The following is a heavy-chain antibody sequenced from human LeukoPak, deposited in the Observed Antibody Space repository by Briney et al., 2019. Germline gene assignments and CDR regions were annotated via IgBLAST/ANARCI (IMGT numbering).Heavy chain of an antibody. V-gene: IGHV3-11*04. J-gene: IGHJ4*02. CDR2: MSSSGSII. D-gene: IGHD3-10*01. Sequence: GGSLRLSCAASGFTFSDYYMSWIRQAPGKGLEWVSYMSSSGSIIYYADSVKGRFTISRDNAKNSLYLQMNSLRAEDTAVYYCARDYYYGSGSYSGDYWGQGTLVTVSS. CDR3: ARDYYYGSGSYSGDY. CDR1: GFTFSDYY.